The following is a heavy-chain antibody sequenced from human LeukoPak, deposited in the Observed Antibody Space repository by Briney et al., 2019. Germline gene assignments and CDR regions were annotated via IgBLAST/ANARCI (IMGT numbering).Heavy chain of an antibody. Sequence: SETLSLTCAVYGGSFSGYYWSWIRQPPGKGLEWIGEINHSGSTNYNPSLKSRVTISVDTSKNQFSLKLSSVTAADTAVYYCARHSPRIVPAALPDDYWGQGTLVTVSS. CDR3: ARHSPRIVPAALPDDY. J-gene: IGHJ4*02. D-gene: IGHD2-2*01. CDR1: GGSFSGYY. CDR2: INHSGST. V-gene: IGHV4-34*01.